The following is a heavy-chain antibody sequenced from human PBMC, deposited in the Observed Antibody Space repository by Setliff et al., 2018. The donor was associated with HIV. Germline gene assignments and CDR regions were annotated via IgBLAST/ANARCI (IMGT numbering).Heavy chain of an antibody. V-gene: IGHV4-61*08. J-gene: IGHJ4*02. CDR3: ARGAYRDGYDY. CDR2: VDYNGRT. Sequence: ETLSLTCTVSGGSISSGDYYWSWIRQPPGKGLEWIGYVDYNGRTDYNPSLKSRVTISLDTSKNQVSLKLSSVAAADTAVYHCARGAYRDGYDYWGQGTLVTVSS. D-gene: IGHD5-18*01. CDR1: GGSISSGDYY.